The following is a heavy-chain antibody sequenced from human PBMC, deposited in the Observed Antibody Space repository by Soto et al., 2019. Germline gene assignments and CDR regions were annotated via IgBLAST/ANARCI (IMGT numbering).Heavy chain of an antibody. J-gene: IGHJ4*02. D-gene: IGHD3-22*01. CDR1: GFTFSSYW. V-gene: IGHV3-74*01. Sequence: EVQLVESGGGLVQPGGYLRLYCAASGFTFSSYWMPWVRQAPGKGLVWVSRINSDGSSTSYADSVKGRFTSSRDKAKNTLYVQMNSLRAEDTAVYYCARDRYYYDSSGYFTRAYWGQGTLVTVSS. CDR2: INSDGSST. CDR3: ARDRYYYDSSGYFTRAY.